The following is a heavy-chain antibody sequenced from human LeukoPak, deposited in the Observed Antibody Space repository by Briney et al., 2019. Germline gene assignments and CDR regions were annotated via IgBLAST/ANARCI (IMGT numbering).Heavy chain of an antibody. J-gene: IGHJ4*02. Sequence: PGRSLRLSCAASGFTFDDYAMHWVRPAPGKGLEWVSGISWNSGSIGYADSVKGRFTISRDNAKNSLYLQMNSLRAEDTSLYYCAKETDYKRGFDYWGQGTLVTVSS. V-gene: IGHV3-9*01. CDR1: GFTFDDYA. CDR3: AKETDYKRGFDY. CDR2: ISWNSGSI. D-gene: IGHD4-11*01.